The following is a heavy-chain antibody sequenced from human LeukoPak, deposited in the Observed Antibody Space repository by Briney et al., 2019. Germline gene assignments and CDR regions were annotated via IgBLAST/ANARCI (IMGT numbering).Heavy chain of an antibody. V-gene: IGHV3-21*01. CDR1: GFTFSSYS. CDR3: ARGSGGWEPFDY. D-gene: IGHD1-14*01. Sequence: PGGSLRLSCAASGFTFSSYSMNWVRQAPGKGLEWVSSISSSSSYIYYADSVKGRFTISRDNAKNSLYLQMNSLRAEDTAVYYCARGSGGWEPFDYWGQGTLVTVSS. J-gene: IGHJ4*02. CDR2: ISSSSSYI.